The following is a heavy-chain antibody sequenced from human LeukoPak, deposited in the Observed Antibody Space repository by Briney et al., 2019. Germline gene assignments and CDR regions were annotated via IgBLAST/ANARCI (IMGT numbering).Heavy chain of an antibody. V-gene: IGHV4-34*01. Sequence: PSETLSLTCTVSGGSISSYYWSWIRQPPGKGLEWIGEINHSGSTNYNPSLKSRVTISVDTSKNQFSLKLSSVTAADTAVYYCARRGIDPWGQGTLVTVSS. CDR1: GGSISSYY. D-gene: IGHD3-16*01. CDR3: ARRGIDP. J-gene: IGHJ5*02. CDR2: INHSGST.